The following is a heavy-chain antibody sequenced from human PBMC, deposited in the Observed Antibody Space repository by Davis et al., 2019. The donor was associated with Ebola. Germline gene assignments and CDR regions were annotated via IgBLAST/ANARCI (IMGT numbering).Heavy chain of an antibody. CDR3: ARDHGYCSGGSCYSSYFDY. V-gene: IGHV3-23*01. J-gene: IGHJ4*02. Sequence: GESLKISCAASGFIFSSYVMSWVRQAPGKGLEWVSTLGTSADAYHADSVKGRFTISRDNSKNTLYLQMNGLRAEDTAVYYCARDHGYCSGGSCYSSYFDYWGQGTLVTVSS. D-gene: IGHD2-15*01. CDR1: GFIFSSYV. CDR2: LGTSADA.